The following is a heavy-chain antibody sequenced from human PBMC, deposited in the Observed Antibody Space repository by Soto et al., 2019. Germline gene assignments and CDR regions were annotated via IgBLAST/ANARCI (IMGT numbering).Heavy chain of an antibody. D-gene: IGHD3-3*01. Sequence: PGGSLRLSCGSSGFNFANYAMGWVRQAPGKGLEWVSGISGTGRRTYYADSVRGRFSISRDNSKNTVDLQINSLRAEDTAVYYCAKVANVGVVVEYFDHWGQGSRVTFSS. V-gene: IGHV3-23*01. CDR1: GFNFANYA. J-gene: IGHJ4*02. CDR2: ISGTGRRT. CDR3: AKVANVGVVVEYFDH.